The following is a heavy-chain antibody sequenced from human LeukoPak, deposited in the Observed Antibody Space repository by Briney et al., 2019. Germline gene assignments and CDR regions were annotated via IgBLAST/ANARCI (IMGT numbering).Heavy chain of an antibody. CDR2: INHSGST. Sequence: PSETLSLTRAVYGGSFSGYYWSWIRQPPGKGLEWIGEINHSGSTNYNPSLKSRVTISVDTSKNQFSLKLSSVTAADTAVYYCASSRDGYSLFDYWGQGTLVTVSS. V-gene: IGHV4-34*01. CDR1: GGSFSGYY. D-gene: IGHD5-24*01. CDR3: ASSRDGYSLFDY. J-gene: IGHJ4*02.